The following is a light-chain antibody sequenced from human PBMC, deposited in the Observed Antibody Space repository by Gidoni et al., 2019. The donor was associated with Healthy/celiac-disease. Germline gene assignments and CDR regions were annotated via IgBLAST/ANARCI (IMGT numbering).Light chain of an antibody. CDR3: QQSYSTPHT. V-gene: IGKV1-39*01. CDR2: AAS. CDR1: QSISSY. Sequence: DIQMTQSPSSLSASVGDRATITCRASQSISSYLNWYQQKPGKAPKLLIYAASSLQSGVPSRFSGSGSGTDFTLTISSLQPEDFATYYCQQSYSTPHTFGQXTKLEIK. J-gene: IGKJ2*01.